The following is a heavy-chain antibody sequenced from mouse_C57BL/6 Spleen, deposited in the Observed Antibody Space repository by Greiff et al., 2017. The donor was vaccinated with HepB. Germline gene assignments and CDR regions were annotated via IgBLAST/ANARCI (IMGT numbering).Heavy chain of an antibody. CDR3: ARGYYSNYYAMDY. CDR2: IDPSDSYT. D-gene: IGHD2-5*01. V-gene: IGHV1-50*01. J-gene: IGHJ4*01. Sequence: VQLQQPGAELVKPGASVKLSCKASGYTFTSYWMQWVKQRPGQGLEWIGEIDPSDSYTNYNQKFKGKATLTVDTSSSTAYMQLSSLTSEDSAVYYCARGYYSNYYAMDYWGQGTSVTVSS. CDR1: GYTFTSYW.